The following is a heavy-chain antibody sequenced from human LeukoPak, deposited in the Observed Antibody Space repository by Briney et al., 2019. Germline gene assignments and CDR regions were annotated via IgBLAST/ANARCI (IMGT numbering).Heavy chain of an antibody. CDR3: ARDGGYSGSYSPYYFYGMDV. J-gene: IGHJ6*02. CDR2: IIPILGIA. Sequence: SVKVSCKASGGTFSSYATSWVRQAPGQGLEWMGRIIPILGIANYAQKFQGRVTITADKSTSTAYMELSSLRSEDTAVYYCARDGGYSGSYSPYYFYGMDVWGQGTTVTVSS. V-gene: IGHV1-69*04. CDR1: GGTFSSYA. D-gene: IGHD1-26*01.